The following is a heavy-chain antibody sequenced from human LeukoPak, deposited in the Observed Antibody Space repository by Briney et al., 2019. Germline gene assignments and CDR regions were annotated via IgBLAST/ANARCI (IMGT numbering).Heavy chain of an antibody. D-gene: IGHD4-17*01. J-gene: IGHJ3*02. V-gene: IGHV3-53*01. CDR2: IYSGGSV. Sequence: PGGSLRLSCAASGFTVSSNYMSWVRQTPGKGLEWVSTIYSGGSVYYADSVKGRFTISRDNSKNTLSLQMNSLRAEDTAVYYCARGSRVTTRLDAFDIWGQGTMVTVSS. CDR3: ARGSRVTTRLDAFDI. CDR1: GFTVSSNY.